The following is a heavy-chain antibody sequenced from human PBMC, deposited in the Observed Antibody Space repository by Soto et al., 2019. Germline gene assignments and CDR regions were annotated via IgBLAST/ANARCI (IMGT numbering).Heavy chain of an antibody. CDR2: ISAYNGNT. D-gene: IGHD3-10*01. CDR3: ARGVGSGSYYNHYNWFDP. J-gene: IGHJ5*02. CDR1: GYTFTNYG. V-gene: IGHV1-18*01. Sequence: QVKLVQSGAEVKKPGASVKVSCKASGYTFTNYGISWVRQAPGQGLEWMGWISAYNGNTKYAQKLQGRVTMTTDTSTSTAYMELRSLRPDDTAVYYCARGVGSGSYYNHYNWFDPWGQGTLVTVSS.